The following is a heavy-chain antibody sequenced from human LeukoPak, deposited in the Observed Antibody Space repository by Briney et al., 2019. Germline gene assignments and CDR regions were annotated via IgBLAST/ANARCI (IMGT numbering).Heavy chain of an antibody. CDR2: INSDGNST. D-gene: IGHD3-10*01. CDR3: ARVLDGSGSRSFDY. Sequence: GGSLRLSCVASGFTFNTYVMSWVRQAPGKGLVWVSRINSDGNSTNYADSVKGRFTISRDNAKNTLYLQMNSLRAEDTAVYFCARVLDGSGSRSFDYWGQGTLVTVSS. CDR1: GFTFNTYV. J-gene: IGHJ4*02. V-gene: IGHV3-74*01.